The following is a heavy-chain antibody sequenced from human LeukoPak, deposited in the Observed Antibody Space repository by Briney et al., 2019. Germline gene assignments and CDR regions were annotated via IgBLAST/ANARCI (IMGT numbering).Heavy chain of an antibody. V-gene: IGHV3-7*01. J-gene: IGHJ4*02. CDR1: GFTFSNYW. Sequence: PGGSLRLSCAASGFTFSNYWMTWVRQAPGKGLEWVANIKQDGSERDYVDSVKGRFTISRDDAKNSLYLQMNSLRAEDTAVYYCASGITMANWGQGTLVTVSS. CDR3: ASGITMAN. CDR2: IKQDGSER. D-gene: IGHD3-10*01.